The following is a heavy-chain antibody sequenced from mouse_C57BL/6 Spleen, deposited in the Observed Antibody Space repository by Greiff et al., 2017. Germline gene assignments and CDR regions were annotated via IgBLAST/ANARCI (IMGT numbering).Heavy chain of an antibody. V-gene: IGHV1-22*01. CDR3: ARLITTVVAKDY. CDR2: INPNNGGT. J-gene: IGHJ2*01. CDR1: GYTFTDYN. Sequence: VQLKESGPELVKPGASVKMSCKASGYTFTDYNMHWVKQSHGKSLEWIGYINPNNGGTSYNQKFKGKATLTVNKSSSTAHMELRSLTSEDSAVYYCARLITTVVAKDYWGQGTTLTVSS. D-gene: IGHD1-1*01.